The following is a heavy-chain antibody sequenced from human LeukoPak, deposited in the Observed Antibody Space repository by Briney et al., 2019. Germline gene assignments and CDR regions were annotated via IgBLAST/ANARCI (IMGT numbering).Heavy chain of an antibody. CDR2: ISSSGSTI. Sequence: GGSLRLSCAAYGFTFSDYYMSWIRQAPGKGLEWASYISSSGSTIYYADSVKGRFTISRDNAKNSLYLQMNSLRAEDTAVYYCARDPTEMATAYFDYWGQGTLVTVSS. V-gene: IGHV3-11*04. D-gene: IGHD5-24*01. J-gene: IGHJ4*02. CDR3: ARDPTEMATAYFDY. CDR1: GFTFSDYY.